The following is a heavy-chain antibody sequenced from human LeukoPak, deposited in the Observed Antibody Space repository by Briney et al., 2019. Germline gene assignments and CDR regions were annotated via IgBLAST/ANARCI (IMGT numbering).Heavy chain of an antibody. D-gene: IGHD3-22*01. J-gene: IGHJ4*02. Sequence: SETLSLTCTVSGGSISSYYWSWIRQPPGKGLEWSGYIYYSGSTNYNPSLKSRVTISVDTSKNQFSLKLSSVTAADTAVYYCARYYYDSSGYSFDYWGQGTLVTVSS. CDR2: IYYSGST. CDR3: ARYYYDSSGYSFDY. V-gene: IGHV4-59*08. CDR1: GGSISSYY.